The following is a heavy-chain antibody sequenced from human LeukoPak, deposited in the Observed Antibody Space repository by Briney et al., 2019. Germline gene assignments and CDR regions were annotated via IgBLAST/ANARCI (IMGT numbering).Heavy chain of an antibody. Sequence: SETLSLTCTVSGGSISSTSYFWGWIRQPPGKGLEWIGTIYYSGSTYYNPPLKSRVTISVDTSKNQFSLKLSSVTAADTAVYYCARGFALYFDYWGQGTLVTVSS. CDR2: IYYSGST. V-gene: IGHV4-39*07. J-gene: IGHJ4*02. CDR1: GGSISSTSYF. CDR3: ARGFALYFDY.